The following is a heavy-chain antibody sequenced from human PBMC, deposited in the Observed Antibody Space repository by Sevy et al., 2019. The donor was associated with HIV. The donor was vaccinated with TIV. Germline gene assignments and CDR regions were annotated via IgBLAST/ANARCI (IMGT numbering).Heavy chain of an antibody. V-gene: IGHV1-8*01. CDR2: MNPNSGNT. CDR1: GYTFTSYD. Sequence: ASVKVSCKASGYTFTSYDINWVRQATGQGLEWMGWMNPNSGNTGYAQKFQGRVTMTRNTSISTAYMELSSLRSEDTAVYYRASALYGDYRVAAFDIWGQGTMVTVSS. J-gene: IGHJ3*02. CDR3: ASALYGDYRVAAFDI. D-gene: IGHD4-17*01.